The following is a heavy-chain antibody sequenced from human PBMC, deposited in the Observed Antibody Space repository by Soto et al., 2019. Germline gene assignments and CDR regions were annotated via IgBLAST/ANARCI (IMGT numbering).Heavy chain of an antibody. V-gene: IGHV4-59*08. CDR3: ARGYYYDSSGYGGDDAFDI. Sequence: KLSLTWTVSAGFRSRYQGRWIRQLPGKGLEWIGYIYYSGSTNYNPSLKSRVTISVDTSKNQFSLKLSSVTAADTAVYYCARGYYYDSSGYGGDDAFDIWGQGTMVT. CDR1: AGFRSRYQ. CDR2: IYYSGST. J-gene: IGHJ3*02. D-gene: IGHD3-22*01.